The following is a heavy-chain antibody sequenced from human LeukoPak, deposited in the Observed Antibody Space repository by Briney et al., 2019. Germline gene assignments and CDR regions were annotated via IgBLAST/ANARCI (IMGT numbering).Heavy chain of an antibody. D-gene: IGHD3-3*01. V-gene: IGHV1-2*02. Sequence: ASVKVSCKASGYTFTGYYMHWVRQAPGQGLEWMGWINPNSGGTNYAQKFQGRVTMTRDTSISTAYTELSRLRSDDTAVYYCARADYDFWSGYWSYYGMDVWGQGTTVTVSS. CDR1: GYTFTGYY. CDR2: INPNSGGT. J-gene: IGHJ6*02. CDR3: ARADYDFWSGYWSYYGMDV.